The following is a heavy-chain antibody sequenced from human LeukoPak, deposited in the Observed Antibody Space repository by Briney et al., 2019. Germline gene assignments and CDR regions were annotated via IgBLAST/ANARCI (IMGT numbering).Heavy chain of an antibody. V-gene: IGHV4-4*02. J-gene: IGHJ4*02. Sequence: SETLSLTCGVSGGSISSTNWWSWVRQPPGQGLEWIGEVSLTGETNYNPSLNGRVTMSLDGSRNQLSLTLTSVTAADTAIYYCSRESGAFRPFGYWGQGTLVIVPP. CDR1: GGSISSTNW. D-gene: IGHD1-26*01. CDR2: VSLTGET. CDR3: SRESGAFRPFGY.